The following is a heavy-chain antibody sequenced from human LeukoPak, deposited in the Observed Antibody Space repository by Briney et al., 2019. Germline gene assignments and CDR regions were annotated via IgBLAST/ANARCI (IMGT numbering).Heavy chain of an antibody. V-gene: IGHV1-18*01. CDR3: ARDGGSHYGPQRVFDY. CDR1: GYTFTSYG. D-gene: IGHD1-26*01. J-gene: IGHJ4*02. Sequence: GASVKVSCKASGYTFTSYGISWVRQAPGQGLEWMGWISAYNGNTNYAQKLQGRVTMTTDTSTSTAYVELRSLRSDDTAVYYCARDGGSHYGPQRVFDYWGQGTLVTVSS. CDR2: ISAYNGNT.